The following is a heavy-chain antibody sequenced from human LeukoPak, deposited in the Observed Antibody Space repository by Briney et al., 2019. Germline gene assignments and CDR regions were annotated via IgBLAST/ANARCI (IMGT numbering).Heavy chain of an antibody. V-gene: IGHV4-61*08. CDR3: ARYVSAVTTSSRHYMDV. D-gene: IGHD4-17*01. CDR1: GGSISGGSISGYH. Sequence: SETLSLTCSVSGGSISGGSISGYHWSWIRQPPGKGLELIAYMHYSGTTHYNPSLKSRVSISVDTSRKQISLELTSVTAADTAVYYCARYVSAVTTSSRHYMDVWGKGTTVTVSS. J-gene: IGHJ6*03. CDR2: MHYSGTT.